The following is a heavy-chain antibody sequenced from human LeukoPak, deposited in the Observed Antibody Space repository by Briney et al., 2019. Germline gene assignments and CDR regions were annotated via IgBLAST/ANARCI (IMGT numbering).Heavy chain of an antibody. CDR1: GFTFSSYA. Sequence: GRSLRLSCAASGFTFSSYATGCVSHEPRKGSGWVSAISGSVGRTYYADSIKGRFTISRDNTKNTLYLQMNSLRAEDTAVYYCAKDKRITMVRAGFDYWGQGTLVTVSS. CDR3: AKDKRITMVRAGFDY. J-gene: IGHJ4*02. D-gene: IGHD3-10*01. V-gene: IGHV3-23*01. CDR2: ISGSVGRT.